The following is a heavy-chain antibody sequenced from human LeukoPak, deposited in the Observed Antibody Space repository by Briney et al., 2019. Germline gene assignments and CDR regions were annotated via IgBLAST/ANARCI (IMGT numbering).Heavy chain of an antibody. CDR1: GYSFTSYW. J-gene: IGHJ3*02. Sequence: GESLKISCKGSGYSFTSYWIGWVRQMPGKGLEWMGIIYPGDSDTRYRPSFQGQVTISADKSIATAYLQWSSLKASDTAIYYCAGRSSGGAVAGIFDAFDIWGQGTTVTVSS. V-gene: IGHV5-51*01. CDR3: AGRSSGGAVAGIFDAFDI. CDR2: IYPGDSDT. D-gene: IGHD6-19*01.